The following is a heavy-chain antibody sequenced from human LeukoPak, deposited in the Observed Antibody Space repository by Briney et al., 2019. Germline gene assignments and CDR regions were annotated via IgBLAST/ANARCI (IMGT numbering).Heavy chain of an antibody. CDR2: ISTYNGNT. Sequence: ASVKVSCKASGYTFTSYGISWVRQAPGQGLEWMGWISTYNGNTNYAQKLQGRVTITTDTSTRTAHMELRSLRSDDTAVYYCARQEYYGSGSYGMDVWGQGTTVTVSS. V-gene: IGHV1-18*01. J-gene: IGHJ6*02. CDR3: ARQEYYGSGSYGMDV. D-gene: IGHD3-10*01. CDR1: GYTFTSYG.